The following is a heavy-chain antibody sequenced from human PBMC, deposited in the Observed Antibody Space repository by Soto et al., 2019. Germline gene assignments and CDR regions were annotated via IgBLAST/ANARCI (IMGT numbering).Heavy chain of an antibody. CDR3: ANISYYYGSGGIDY. J-gene: IGHJ4*02. V-gene: IGHV2-5*02. CDR2: IYWDDDK. Sequence: QITLKESGPTLVKPTQTLTLTCTFSGFSLSTSGVGVGWVRQPPGKAREWPALIYWDDDKRYSPSLKSRLTTTKDTSKNQVVLTMTNMDPVDTATYYCANISYYYGSGGIDYLGQGPLVTVSS. D-gene: IGHD3-10*01. CDR1: GFSLSTSGVG.